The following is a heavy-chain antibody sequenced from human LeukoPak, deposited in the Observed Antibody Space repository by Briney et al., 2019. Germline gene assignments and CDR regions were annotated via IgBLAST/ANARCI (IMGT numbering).Heavy chain of an antibody. D-gene: IGHD4-23*01. CDR1: GGSISSYY. J-gene: IGHJ4*02. CDR2: IYYSGST. V-gene: IGHV4-59*08. Sequence: SETLSLTCTVSGGSISSYYWSWIRQPPGKGLEWIGYIYYSGSTNYNPSLKSRVTISVDTSKNQFSLKLSSVTAADTAVYYCARWDPLGGKTYYFDYWGQGTLVTVSS. CDR3: ARWDPLGGKTYYFDY.